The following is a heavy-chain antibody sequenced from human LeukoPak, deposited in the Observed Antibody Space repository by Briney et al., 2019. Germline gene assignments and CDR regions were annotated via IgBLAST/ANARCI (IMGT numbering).Heavy chain of an antibody. J-gene: IGHJ4*02. D-gene: IGHD3-22*01. CDR3: ASVPLSGYYDSFDY. V-gene: IGHV1-46*01. CDR1: GYTFTSYY. CDR2: INPSGGSA. Sequence: ASGKVSCKASGYTFTSYYMHWVRQSPGQGLEGMGIINPSGGSASYAQKFQGRVTITRDTSTSTVYMELSSLRSEDTAVYYCASVPLSGYYDSFDYWGQGTLVTVSS.